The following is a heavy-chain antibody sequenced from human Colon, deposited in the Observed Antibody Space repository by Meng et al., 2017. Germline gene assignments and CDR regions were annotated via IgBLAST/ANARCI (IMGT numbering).Heavy chain of an antibody. D-gene: IGHD5-12*01. CDR3: ARGRYSGYLP. CDR1: GGSFSGYY. Sequence: AELEQGVAGLLKPSETLSLTCAVYGGSFSGYYWSWIRQPPGKGLEWIGEINHSGSTNYNPSLKSRVTISVDTSKNQFSLKLSSVTAADTAVYYCARGRYSGYLPWGQGTLVTVSS. V-gene: IGHV4-34*01. J-gene: IGHJ5*02. CDR2: INHSGST.